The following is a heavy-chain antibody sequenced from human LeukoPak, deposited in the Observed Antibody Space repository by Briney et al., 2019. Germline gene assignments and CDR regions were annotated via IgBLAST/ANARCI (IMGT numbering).Heavy chain of an antibody. CDR1: GFTFSSYW. CDR3: ARDYRVALLTGYYRLGTEVDY. CDR2: IKQDRSEK. Sequence: PGGSLRLSCAASGFTFSSYWMSWVRQAPGKGLEWVANIKQDRSEKYYVDSVKGRFTISRDNAKNSLYLQMNSLRAEDTAVYYCARDYRVALLTGYYRLGTEVDYWGQGTLVTVSS. J-gene: IGHJ4*02. D-gene: IGHD3-9*01. V-gene: IGHV3-7*01.